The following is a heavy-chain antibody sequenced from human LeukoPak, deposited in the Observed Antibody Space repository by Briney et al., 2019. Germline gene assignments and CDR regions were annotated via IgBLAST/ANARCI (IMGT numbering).Heavy chain of an antibody. CDR3: AKERGYSYGYRYYYYYGMDV. CDR1: GFTFSSYA. CDR2: ISDSGGST. V-gene: IGHV3-23*01. D-gene: IGHD5-18*01. J-gene: IGHJ6*02. Sequence: GGSLRLSCAASGFTFSSYAMSWVRQAPGKGLEWVSAISDSGGSTYYADSVKGRFTISRDNSKNTLYLQMNSLRAEDTAVYYCAKERGYSYGYRYYYYYGMDVWGQGTTVTVSS.